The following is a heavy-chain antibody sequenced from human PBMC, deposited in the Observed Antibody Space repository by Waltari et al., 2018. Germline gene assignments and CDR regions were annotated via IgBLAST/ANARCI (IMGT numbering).Heavy chain of an antibody. CDR1: GFTVNSHW. V-gene: IGHV3-7*01. CDR2: IKPDASDK. D-gene: IGHD3-10*01. J-gene: IGHJ4*02. CDR3: ARNKLRLDY. Sequence: EVKVVESGGGSVQPGGSLGLSCAAAGFTVNSHWMSWVRQAPGKGLEWVANIKPDASDKYYVDSVKGRFTISRDNAKNSLYLQMNSLRAEDTAIYYCARNKLRLDYWGPGTLVTVSS.